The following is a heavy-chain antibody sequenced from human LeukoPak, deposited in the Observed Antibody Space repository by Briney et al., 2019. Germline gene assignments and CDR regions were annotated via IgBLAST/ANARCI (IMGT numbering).Heavy chain of an antibody. Sequence: SETLSLTCAVSGGSISSSNWWSWVRRPPGKGLEWIGEIYHSGSTNYNPSLKSRVTISVDKSKNQFSLKLSSVTAADTAVYYCARGPYGDYVSPLDYWGQGTLVTVSS. CDR2: IYHSGST. V-gene: IGHV4-4*02. CDR3: ARGPYGDYVSPLDY. J-gene: IGHJ4*02. D-gene: IGHD4-17*01. CDR1: GGSISSSNW.